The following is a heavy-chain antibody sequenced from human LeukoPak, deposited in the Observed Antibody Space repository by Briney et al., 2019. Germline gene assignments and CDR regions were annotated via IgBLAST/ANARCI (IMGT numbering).Heavy chain of an antibody. D-gene: IGHD1-1*01. CDR2: ISSSGSTI. CDR3: ARDHRYGGLCDY. Sequence: GGSLRLSCAASGFIFSSYEMNWVRQAPGKGLEWVSYISSSGSTIYYADSVKGRFTMSRDNAKNSLYLQMNSLRAEDTAVYYCARDHRYGGLCDYWGQGTLVTVSS. J-gene: IGHJ4*02. CDR1: GFIFSSYE. V-gene: IGHV3-48*03.